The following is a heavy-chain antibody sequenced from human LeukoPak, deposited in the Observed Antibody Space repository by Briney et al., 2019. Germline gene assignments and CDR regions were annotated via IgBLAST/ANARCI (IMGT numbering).Heavy chain of an antibody. CDR2: IYYSGST. D-gene: IGHD1-26*01. V-gene: IGHV4-59*01. CDR1: GGSISSYY. Sequence: SETLSLTCTVSGGSISSYYWNWIRQPPGKGLEWLGYIYYSGSTNYNPSLKSRVTISVDTSKNQFSLKLSSVTAADTDVYYCARLRPWELWGFDYWGQGTLVTVSS. CDR3: ARLRPWELWGFDY. J-gene: IGHJ4*02.